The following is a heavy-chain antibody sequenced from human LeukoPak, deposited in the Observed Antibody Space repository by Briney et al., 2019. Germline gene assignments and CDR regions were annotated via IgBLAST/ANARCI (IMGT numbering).Heavy chain of an antibody. D-gene: IGHD2-15*01. CDR1: GYTFTSYG. V-gene: IGHV1-18*01. J-gene: IGHJ6*02. CDR3: ARDFGGDIVVVVAATPDGMDV. Sequence: ASVKVSCKASGYTFTSYGISWVRQAPGQGLEWMGWISAYNGNTNYAQKLQGRVTMTTDTSTSTAYMELSRLRSDDTAVYYCARDFGGDIVVVVAATPDGMDVWGQGTTVTVSS. CDR2: ISAYNGNT.